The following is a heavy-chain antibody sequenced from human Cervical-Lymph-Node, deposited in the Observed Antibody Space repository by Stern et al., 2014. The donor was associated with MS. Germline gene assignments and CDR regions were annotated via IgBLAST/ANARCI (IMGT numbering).Heavy chain of an antibody. J-gene: IGHJ5*01. Sequence: EVHLVESGGGLVQPGRSLRLSCAGSGFTFDDYTMHWVRQAPGKGLEWVSGINYNSGRLGYADSVKDRFTISRDNAKNSLYLQMNRLRVEDTALYYCAKSAVMTGPVSAWFDSWGQGTLVTVSS. V-gene: IGHV3-9*01. D-gene: IGHD3-9*01. CDR3: AKSAVMTGPVSAWFDS. CDR1: GFTFDDYT. CDR2: INYNSGRL.